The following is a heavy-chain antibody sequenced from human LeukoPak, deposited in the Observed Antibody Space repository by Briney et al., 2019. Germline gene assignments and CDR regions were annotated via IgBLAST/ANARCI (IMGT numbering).Heavy chain of an antibody. CDR1: GGSISSGGYY. J-gene: IGHJ3*02. V-gene: IGHV4-31*03. CDR2: IYYSGST. Sequence: SETLSLTCTVSGGSISSGGYYWSWIRQHPGKGLEWIGYIYYSGSTYYNPSLKSRVTISVDRSKNQFSLKLSSVTAADTAVYYCARSRGRGDAFDIWGQGTMVTVSS. D-gene: IGHD3-10*01. CDR3: ARSRGRGDAFDI.